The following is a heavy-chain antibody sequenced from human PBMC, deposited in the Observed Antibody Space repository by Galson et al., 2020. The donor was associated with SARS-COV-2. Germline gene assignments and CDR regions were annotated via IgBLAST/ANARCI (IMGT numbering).Heavy chain of an antibody. D-gene: IGHD3-10*01. CDR3: TMVRGVTSDY. V-gene: IGHV3-30*02. CDR1: GFTFSSYG. CDR2: IRYDGSNK. Sequence: GGSLRLSCAAPGFTFSSYGMHWVRQAPGKGLEWVAFIRYDGSNKYYADSVKGRFTISRDNSKNTLYLQMNSLRAEDTAVYYCTMVRGVTSDYWGQGTLVSVSS. J-gene: IGHJ4*02.